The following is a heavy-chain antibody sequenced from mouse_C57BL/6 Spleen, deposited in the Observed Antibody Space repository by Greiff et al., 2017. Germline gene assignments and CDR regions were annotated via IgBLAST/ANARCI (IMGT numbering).Heavy chain of an antibody. CDR3: AIYDYGFAY. D-gene: IGHD2-4*01. CDR1: GYTFTSYW. CDR2: INPSSGYT. J-gene: IGHJ3*01. V-gene: IGHV1-7*01. Sequence: QVQLQQSGAELAKPGASVKLSCKASGYTFTSYWLPWVKQRPGQGLEWIGYINPSSGYTKYNQKFKDKATLTADKSSSTAYMQLSSLTYEDSAVYYCAIYDYGFAYWGQGTLVTVSA.